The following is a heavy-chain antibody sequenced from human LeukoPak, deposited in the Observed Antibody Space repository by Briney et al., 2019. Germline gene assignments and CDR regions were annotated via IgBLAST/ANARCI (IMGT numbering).Heavy chain of an antibody. J-gene: IGHJ4*02. D-gene: IGHD6-19*01. V-gene: IGHV3-30-3*01. Sequence: GGSLRLSCAASGFTFSSYWMHWVRQAPGKGLEWVAVISYDGSNKYYADSVKGRFTISRDNSKNTLYLQMNSLRAEDTAVYYCARDPGSSSGWGYFFDYWGQGTLVTVSS. CDR1: GFTFSSYW. CDR2: ISYDGSNK. CDR3: ARDPGSSSGWGYFFDY.